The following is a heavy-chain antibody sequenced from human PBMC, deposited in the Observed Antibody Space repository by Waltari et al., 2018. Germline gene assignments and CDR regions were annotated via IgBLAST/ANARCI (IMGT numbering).Heavy chain of an antibody. CDR3: ARGLDKDFYDTMDV. Sequence: EMQLVESGGGLVQPGRSLRLSCAASGFSFHDYAMHWVRQGPGKGLEWVSGINSNGRYIDYADSVKGRFTISRDNANNSLYLQMNSLRTDDTALYYCARGLDKDFYDTMDVWGQGTTVTVSS. V-gene: IGHV3-9*01. CDR2: INSNGRYI. D-gene: IGHD3-3*01. J-gene: IGHJ6*01. CDR1: GFSFHDYA.